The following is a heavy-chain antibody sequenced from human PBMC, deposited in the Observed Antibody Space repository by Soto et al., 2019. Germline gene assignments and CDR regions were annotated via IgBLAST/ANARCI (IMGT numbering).Heavy chain of an antibody. CDR1: GGCISSYY. CDR2: IYYSGRT. J-gene: IGHJ4*02. V-gene: IGHV4-59*12. Sequence: SETLSLTCTVSGGCISSYYWSWIRQPPGKGLEWIGYIYYSGRTYYNPSLKSRVGILVDTSKNQFSLNLNSVTAADTAVYYCARWVEVSLDYFDSRGQGTPLTLSS. CDR3: ARWVEVSLDYFDS. D-gene: IGHD1-20*01.